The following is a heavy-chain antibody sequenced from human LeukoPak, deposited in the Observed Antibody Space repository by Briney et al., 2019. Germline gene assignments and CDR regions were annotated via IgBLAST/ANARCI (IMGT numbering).Heavy chain of an antibody. J-gene: IGHJ5*02. CDR3: ARQNIYCSRTSCYEVDWFDP. CDR1: GGSISSYY. V-gene: IGHV4-59*08. D-gene: IGHD2-2*01. Sequence: SETLSLTCTVSGGSISSYYWSWIRQPPGKGLEWIGYIYYTGSTNYNPSLKRRVTISVDTSKNQFSLKLSSVTAADTAVYYCARQNIYCSRTSCYEVDWFDPWGQGTLVTVSS. CDR2: IYYTGST.